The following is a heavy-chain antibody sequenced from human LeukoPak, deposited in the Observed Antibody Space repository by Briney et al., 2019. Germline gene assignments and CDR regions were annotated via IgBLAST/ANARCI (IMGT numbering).Heavy chain of an antibody. Sequence: SETLSLTCAVYGGSFSGYYWSWIRQPPGKGLEWIGEINHSGSTNYNPSLKSRITISVDTSKNQFSLKLSSVTAADTAVYYCAKDGIRYSGYPGYFDYWGQGTLVTVSS. V-gene: IGHV4-34*01. D-gene: IGHD5-12*01. CDR1: GGSFSGYY. CDR3: AKDGIRYSGYPGYFDY. J-gene: IGHJ4*02. CDR2: INHSGST.